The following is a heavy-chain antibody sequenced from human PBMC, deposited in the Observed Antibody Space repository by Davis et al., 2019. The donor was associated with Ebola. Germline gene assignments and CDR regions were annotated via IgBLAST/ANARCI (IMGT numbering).Heavy chain of an antibody. Sequence: SGPTLVKPTQTLTLTCTFSGFSLSTSGVGVGWIRQPPGKALEWLAHIFATDAKSYSTSLKSRLAISRDTSKSQVVLTMTNVDPVDTGTYFCTRFKTGTADSWGQGTLVTVSS. D-gene: IGHD1-7*01. J-gene: IGHJ5*01. CDR1: GFSLSTSGVG. CDR3: TRFKTGTADS. V-gene: IGHV2-26*01. CDR2: IFATDAK.